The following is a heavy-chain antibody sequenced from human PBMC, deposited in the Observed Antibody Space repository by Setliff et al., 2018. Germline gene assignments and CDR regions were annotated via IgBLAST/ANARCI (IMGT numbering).Heavy chain of an antibody. Sequence: AASGFTFSRSAIHWVRQASGKGLEWVGRVRSRINNFATAYDASVKGRFTISRDNAKNSLYLQMNGLRAEDTAVYYCARAWNGLYDILTGYDHYFDYWGQGTLVTVSS. V-gene: IGHV3-73*01. D-gene: IGHD3-9*01. CDR1: GFTFSRSA. CDR2: VRSRINNFAT. J-gene: IGHJ4*02. CDR3: ARAWNGLYDILTGYDHYFDY.